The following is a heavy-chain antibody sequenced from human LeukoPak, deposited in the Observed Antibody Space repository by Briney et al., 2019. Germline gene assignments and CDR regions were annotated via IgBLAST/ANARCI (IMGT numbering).Heavy chain of an antibody. Sequence: GGSLRLPCVASNFDFFSYGMQWVRQAPGKGLVWVSRIFTDGSTTSYAASVKGRFTISRDNAKNTLYLEMKSLRVEDTAVYYCARELPREVTLDYWGQGTLVTVSP. J-gene: IGHJ4*01. CDR1: NFDFFSYG. CDR2: IFTDGSTT. V-gene: IGHV3-74*01. D-gene: IGHD2-21*02. CDR3: ARELPREVTLDY.